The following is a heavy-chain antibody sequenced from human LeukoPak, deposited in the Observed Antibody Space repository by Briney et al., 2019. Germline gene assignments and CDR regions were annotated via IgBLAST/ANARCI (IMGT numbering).Heavy chain of an antibody. CDR3: ARPPWATVSYFDY. CDR2: IYYSGST. Sequence: SQTLSLTCTVSGGSISSGDYYWSWIRQHPGKGLEWIGYIYYSGSTYYNPSLKSRVTISVDTSKNQFSLILSSVTAADTAVYYCARPPWATVSYFDYWGQGTLVTVSS. D-gene: IGHD4-17*01. J-gene: IGHJ4*02. V-gene: IGHV4-31*03. CDR1: GGSISSGDYY.